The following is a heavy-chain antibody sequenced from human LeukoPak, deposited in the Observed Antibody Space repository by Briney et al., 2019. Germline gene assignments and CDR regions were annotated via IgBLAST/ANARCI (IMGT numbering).Heavy chain of an antibody. CDR1: GYTFTSYD. Sequence: GASVKVSCKASGYTFTSYDINWVRQATGQGLEWMGWMNPNSGNTGYAQKFQGRVTITRNTSISTAYMELSSLRSEDTVVYYCARSIIGVLRFLEWLPKYYYYYYMDVWGKGTTVTVSS. V-gene: IGHV1-8*03. J-gene: IGHJ6*03. D-gene: IGHD3-3*01. CDR2: MNPNSGNT. CDR3: ARSIIGVLRFLEWLPKYYYYYYMDV.